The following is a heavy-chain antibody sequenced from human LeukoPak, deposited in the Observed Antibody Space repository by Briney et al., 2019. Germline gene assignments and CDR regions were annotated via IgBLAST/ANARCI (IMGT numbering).Heavy chain of an antibody. CDR1: GFTFSSYG. J-gene: IGHJ4*02. Sequence: EGSLRLSCAASGFTFSSYGMHWVRQAPGKGLEWVAVISYDGSNKYYADSVKGRFTISRDNSKNTLYLQMNSPRAEDTAVYYCAKEGDSSSWYLYFDYWGQGTLVTVSS. D-gene: IGHD6-13*01. CDR3: AKEGDSSSWYLYFDY. V-gene: IGHV3-30*18. CDR2: ISYDGSNK.